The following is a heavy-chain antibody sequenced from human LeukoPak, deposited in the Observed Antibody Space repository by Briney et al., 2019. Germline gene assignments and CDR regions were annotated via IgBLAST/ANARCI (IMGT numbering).Heavy chain of an antibody. D-gene: IGHD6-19*01. J-gene: IGHJ5*02. CDR2: IIPIFGIA. CDR3: ARRIAVAGTVWFDP. CDR1: GGTFSSYA. V-gene: IGHV1-69*04. Sequence: SVKVSCKASGGTFSSYAISWVRQAPGQGLEWMGRIIPIFGIANNAQKFQGRVTITADKSTSTAYMELSSLRSEDTAVYYCARRIAVAGTVWFDPWGQGTLVTVSS.